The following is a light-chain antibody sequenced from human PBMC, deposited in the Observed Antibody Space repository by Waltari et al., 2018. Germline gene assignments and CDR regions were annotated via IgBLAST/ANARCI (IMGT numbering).Light chain of an antibody. Sequence: QSALTQPASVSGSPGQSITLSCTGAFSDVGAYNYVSRYRQPPGQAPKLLFYDVSHRPSGVSDPLSGSKSGNTASLTISGLQPEDEADYFCSSYTTRGTWVFGGGTKLTVL. J-gene: IGLJ3*02. CDR3: SSYTTRGTWV. CDR1: FSDVGAYNY. V-gene: IGLV2-14*03. CDR2: DVS.